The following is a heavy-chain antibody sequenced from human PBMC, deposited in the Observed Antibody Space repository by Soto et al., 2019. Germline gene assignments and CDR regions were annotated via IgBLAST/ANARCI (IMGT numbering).Heavy chain of an antibody. V-gene: IGHV4-61*01. Sequence: SESLSLTCTVSGGSDSSGRFYWSWIRQPPGKGLEWIGYIYYSGGTKYNPSLRGRVTMSVDTSKTQFSLNLTSVTAAHTAGYYCPSSRSGSCWIGGQRTLFGVSS. D-gene: IGHD6-19*01. CDR2: IYYSGGT. CDR3: PSSRSGSCWI. J-gene: IGHJ4*02. CDR1: GGSDSSGRFY.